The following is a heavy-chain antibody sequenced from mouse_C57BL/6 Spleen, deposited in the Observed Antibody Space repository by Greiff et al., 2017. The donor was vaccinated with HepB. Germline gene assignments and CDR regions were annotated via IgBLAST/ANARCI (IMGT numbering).Heavy chain of an antibody. CDR3: TTGLYAMDY. CDR2: IDPEDGDT. V-gene: IGHV14-1*01. J-gene: IGHJ4*01. CDR1: GFNIKDYY. Sequence: VHVKQSGAELVRPGASVKLSCTASGFNIKDYYMHWVKQRPEQGLEWIGRIDPEDGDTEYAPKFQGKATMTADTSSNTAYLQLSSLTSEDTAVYYCTTGLYAMDYWGQGTSVTVSS.